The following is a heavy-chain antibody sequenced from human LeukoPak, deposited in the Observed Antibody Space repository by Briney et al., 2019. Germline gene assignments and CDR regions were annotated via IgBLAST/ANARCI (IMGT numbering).Heavy chain of an antibody. J-gene: IGHJ2*01. D-gene: IGHD1-26*01. CDR1: GGSFSGYY. CDR3: AISRSYSGSDFWYFDV. Sequence: SETLSLTCAVYGGSFSGYYWSWIRQPPGKVLEWIGEINHSGSTNYNPSLKSRVTISVDTSKNQFSLKLSSVTAADTALYYCAISRSYSGSDFWYFDVWGRGTLVTVSS. V-gene: IGHV4-34*01. CDR2: INHSGST.